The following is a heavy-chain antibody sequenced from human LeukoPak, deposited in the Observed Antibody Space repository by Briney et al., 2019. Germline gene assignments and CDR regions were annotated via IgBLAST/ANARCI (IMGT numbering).Heavy chain of an antibody. Sequence: ASVKVSCKASGGTFSSYAISWVRQAPGQGLEWMGRIIPILGIANYAQKFQGRVTITADKSTSTAYMELSSLRSEDTAVYCCAREGIVGATKCFDYWGQGTLVTVSS. V-gene: IGHV1-69*04. CDR1: GGTFSSYA. J-gene: IGHJ4*02. CDR2: IIPILGIA. D-gene: IGHD1-26*01. CDR3: AREGIVGATKCFDY.